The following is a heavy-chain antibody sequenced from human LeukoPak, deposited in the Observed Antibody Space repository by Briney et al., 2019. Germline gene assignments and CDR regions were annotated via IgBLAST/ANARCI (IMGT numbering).Heavy chain of an antibody. Sequence: SETLSLTCTVSGGSISSSSYYWGWIRQPPGKGLEWIGSIYYSGSTYYNPSLKSRVTISVDTSKNQFSLKLSSVTAADTAVYFCARHPLIYYGMDVWGQGTTVTVSS. CDR2: IYYSGST. V-gene: IGHV4-39*01. J-gene: IGHJ6*02. D-gene: IGHD3/OR15-3a*01. CDR1: GGSISSSSYY. CDR3: ARHPLIYYGMDV.